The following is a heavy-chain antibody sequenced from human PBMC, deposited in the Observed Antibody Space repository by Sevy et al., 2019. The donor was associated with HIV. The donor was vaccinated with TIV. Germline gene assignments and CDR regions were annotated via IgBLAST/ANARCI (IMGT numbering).Heavy chain of an antibody. Sequence: SQTLSLTCAVSGDSVSNNGVAWNWIRQSPSGGLEWRGRTYYRSKGYNNYAVSVTGRIKINVDISKNQFSLQLNSVTAADTAVYYCARSSGVWDGANNFWFDPWGQGILVTVSS. CDR2: TYYRSKGYN. J-gene: IGHJ5*02. CDR1: GDSVSNNGVA. CDR3: ARSSGVWDGANNFWFDP. D-gene: IGHD3-22*01. V-gene: IGHV6-1*01.